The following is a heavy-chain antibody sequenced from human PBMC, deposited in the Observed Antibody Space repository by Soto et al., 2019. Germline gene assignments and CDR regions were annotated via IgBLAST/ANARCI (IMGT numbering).Heavy chain of an antibody. CDR1: GYTFTSYG. CDR2: ISAYNGNT. D-gene: IGHD3-3*01. J-gene: IGHJ5*02. CDR3: ARVITIFGVVIIRWFDP. Sequence: ASVKVSCKASGYTFTSYGISWVRQAPGQGLEWMGWISAYNGNTNYAQKLQGRVTMTTDTSTSTAYMELRSLRSDDTAVYYCARVITIFGVVIIRWFDPWAREPWSPSPQ. V-gene: IGHV1-18*01.